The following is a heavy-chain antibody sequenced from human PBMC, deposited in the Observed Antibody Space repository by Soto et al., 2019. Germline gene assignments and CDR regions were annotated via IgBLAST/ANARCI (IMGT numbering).Heavy chain of an antibody. CDR3: ARNIRGYSRAFDY. V-gene: IGHV4-61*01. D-gene: IGHD5-18*01. CDR2: IYSSGST. CDR1: GDSVSSDSYY. J-gene: IGHJ4*02. Sequence: SETLSLTCTVSGDSVSSDSYYWTWLRQPPGKGLEWIGYIYSSGSTKYNPSLKSRVTISLDTSNNQFSLELTAVTAADTAIYYCARNIRGYSRAFDYWGQGTLVTVSS.